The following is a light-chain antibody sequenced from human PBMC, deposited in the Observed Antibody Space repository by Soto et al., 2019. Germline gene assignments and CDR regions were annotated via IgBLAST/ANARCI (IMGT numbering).Light chain of an antibody. Sequence: LTQSPGTLSLSPGERATLSCRASQSVSSSYLAWYQQKPGQAPRLLIYGASSRATGIPDRFSGSGSGTDFTLTISRLEPEDFAVYYCQQYGSSPSITFGQGTRLEIK. V-gene: IGKV3-20*01. J-gene: IGKJ5*01. CDR1: QSVSSSY. CDR2: GAS. CDR3: QQYGSSPSIT.